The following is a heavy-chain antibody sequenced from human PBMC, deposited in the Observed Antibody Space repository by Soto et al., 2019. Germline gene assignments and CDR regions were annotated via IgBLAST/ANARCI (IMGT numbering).Heavy chain of an antibody. D-gene: IGHD3-10*02. V-gene: IGHV4-39*01. CDR2: IYYSGST. CDR1: GGPLSSSSYY. CDR3: ATCSGSYTVDV. Sequence: TSETLSLTCTLSGGPLSSSSYYWGWIRQPPGKGLEWIGSIYYSGSTYYNPSLKSRVTISVDTSKNQFSLKLSSVTAADTAVYYCATCSGSYTVDVWGKGTTVTVSS. J-gene: IGHJ6*04.